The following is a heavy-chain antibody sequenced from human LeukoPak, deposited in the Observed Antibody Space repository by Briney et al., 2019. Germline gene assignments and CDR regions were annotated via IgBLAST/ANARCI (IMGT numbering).Heavy chain of an antibody. J-gene: IGHJ4*02. Sequence: GGSLRLSCAASGFTFSSYAMSWVRQAPARGLEWVSSLRGNGETFYADSVKGRCTLSRDDSRNMVHLQLNSLRVEDMAIFYCGKASWVSGADAVLWGQGTQVTVSS. CDR2: LRGNGET. CDR3: GKASWVSGADAVL. CDR1: GFTFSSYA. D-gene: IGHD3-10*01. V-gene: IGHV3-23*01.